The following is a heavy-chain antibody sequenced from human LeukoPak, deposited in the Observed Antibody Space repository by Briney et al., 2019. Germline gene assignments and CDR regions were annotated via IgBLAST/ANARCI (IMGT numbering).Heavy chain of an antibody. CDR1: GGTFSSYA. CDR2: INPSGGST. CDR3: ARDDNLAKNTMRQGY. D-gene: IGHD3-22*01. J-gene: IGHJ4*02. V-gene: IGHV1-46*01. Sequence: ASVKVSCKASGGTFSSYAISWVRQAPGQGLEWMGIINPSGGSTSYAQKFQGRVTMTRDTSTSTAYMELSSLRSEDTAVYYCARDDNLAKNTMRQGYWGQGTLVTVSS.